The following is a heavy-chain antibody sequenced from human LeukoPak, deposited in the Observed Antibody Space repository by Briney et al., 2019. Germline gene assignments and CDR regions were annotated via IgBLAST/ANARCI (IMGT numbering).Heavy chain of an antibody. D-gene: IGHD2-15*01. CDR3: ARSVEGYCSGGSCYSYYYYMDV. Sequence: SETLSLTCTVSGGSISSYYWSWIRQPPGKGLEWIGYIYYSGSTNYNPSLKSRVTISVDMSKNQFSLKLSSVTAADTAVYYCARSVEGYCSGGSCYSYYYYMDVWGKGTTVTVSS. V-gene: IGHV4-59*01. J-gene: IGHJ6*03. CDR1: GGSISSYY. CDR2: IYYSGST.